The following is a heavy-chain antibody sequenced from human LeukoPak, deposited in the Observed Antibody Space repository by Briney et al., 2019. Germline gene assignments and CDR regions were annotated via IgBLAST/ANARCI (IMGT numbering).Heavy chain of an antibody. CDR3: ARRDIAGAFGYYYYGMDV. J-gene: IGHJ6*02. V-gene: IGHV1-8*01. D-gene: IGHD6-13*01. Sequence: ASVKVSCKASGYTFTSYDINWVRQATGQGLEWMGWINPNSGNTGYAQKFQGRVTMTRNTSISTAYMELSSLRSEDTAVYYCARRDIAGAFGYYYYGMDVWGRGTTVTVSS. CDR2: INPNSGNT. CDR1: GYTFTSYD.